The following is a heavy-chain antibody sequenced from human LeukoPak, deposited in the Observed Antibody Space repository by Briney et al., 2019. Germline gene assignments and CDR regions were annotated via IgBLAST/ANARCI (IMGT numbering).Heavy chain of an antibody. D-gene: IGHD6-13*01. V-gene: IGHV4-34*01. J-gene: IGHJ4*02. Sequence: SETLSLTCAVYGGSFSGYYWSWIRQPPGKGLEWIGEINHSGSTNYNPSLKSRVTISVDTSKNQFSLKLSSVTAADTAVYYCARGPQLVPDYWGQGTLVTVSS. CDR2: INHSGST. CDR3: ARGPQLVPDY. CDR1: GGSFSGYY.